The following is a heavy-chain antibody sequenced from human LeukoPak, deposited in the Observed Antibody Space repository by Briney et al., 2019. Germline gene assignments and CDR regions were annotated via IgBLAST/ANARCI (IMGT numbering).Heavy chain of an antibody. Sequence: SETLSLTCAVYGGSFSGYYWSWIRQPPGKGLEWIGEINHSGSTNYNPSLKSRVTISVDTSKNQFSLKLSSVTAADTAVYYCARMGGPVYYFDYWGQGTLVTVSS. CDR2: INHSGST. CDR1: GGSFSGYY. CDR3: ARMGGPVYYFDY. J-gene: IGHJ4*02. D-gene: IGHD3-16*01. V-gene: IGHV4-34*01.